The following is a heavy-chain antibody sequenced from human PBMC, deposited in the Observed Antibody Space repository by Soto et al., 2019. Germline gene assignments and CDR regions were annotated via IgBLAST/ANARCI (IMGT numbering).Heavy chain of an antibody. CDR2: VSGRGNYT. CDR3: AKDPWGTTIATFES. J-gene: IGHJ4*02. V-gene: IGHV3-23*01. D-gene: IGHD3-16*01. CDR1: GFTFSTYV. Sequence: GGSLRLSCATAGFTFSTYVLSWVRQAPGKGLEWVSAVSGRGNYTYYAPSVKGRFTISRDTSKKTFYLQMDSLRIEDTALYYCAKDPWGTTIATFESWGQGTPVTVSS.